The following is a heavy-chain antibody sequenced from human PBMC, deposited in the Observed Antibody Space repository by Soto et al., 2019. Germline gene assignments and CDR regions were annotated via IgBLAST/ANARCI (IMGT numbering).Heavy chain of an antibody. J-gene: IGHJ5*02. Sequence: LRLSCTASGFTFSDSWMTWARQAPGKGLEWVARIKPDESEKKYADSVKGRFSISRDNAKNSMYLQMDSLRGEDTAVYYCVRGGSNYASWGQGTLVTVSS. V-gene: IGHV3-7*01. D-gene: IGHD4-4*01. CDR2: IKPDESEK. CDR3: VRGGSNYAS. CDR1: GFTFSDSW.